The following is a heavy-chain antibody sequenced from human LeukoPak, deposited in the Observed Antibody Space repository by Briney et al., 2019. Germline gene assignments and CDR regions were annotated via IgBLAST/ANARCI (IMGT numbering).Heavy chain of an antibody. V-gene: IGHV3-21*01. Sequence: GGSLRLSCAASGFTFSSYSMNWVRQAPGKGLEWVSSISSSSSYIYYADSVKGRFTISRDNAKNSLYLQMNSLRAEDTAVYYCARSPQAATRYNWFDPWGQGTLVTVSS. CDR1: GFTFSSYS. CDR2: ISSSSSYI. D-gene: IGHD2-15*01. J-gene: IGHJ5*02. CDR3: ARSPQAATRYNWFDP.